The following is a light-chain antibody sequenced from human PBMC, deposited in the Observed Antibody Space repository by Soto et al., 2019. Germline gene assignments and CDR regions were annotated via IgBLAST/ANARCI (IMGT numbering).Light chain of an antibody. J-gene: IGKJ2*01. Sequence: EIVLTQSPGTLSLSPGESATLSCRASQSLNSNFLAWYQQKPGQAPRLLVYAASSRATGIPDRFSGSASGTVFTLTISRLEPEDSAVYYCLQYDTSPPRYTFGQGTQLEIK. V-gene: IGKV3-20*01. CDR1: QSLNSNF. CDR3: LQYDTSPPRYT. CDR2: AAS.